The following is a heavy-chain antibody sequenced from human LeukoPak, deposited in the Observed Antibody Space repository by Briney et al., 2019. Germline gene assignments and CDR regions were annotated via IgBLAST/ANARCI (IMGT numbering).Heavy chain of an antibody. J-gene: IGHJ4*02. CDR1: GFTFSSYS. CDR2: ISSSSSTI. D-gene: IGHD3-10*01. CDR3: ARDGPSYYYGSGSFDY. V-gene: IGHV3-48*01. Sequence: GGTLRLSCAASGFTFSSYSMNWVRQAPGKGLEWVSYISSSSSTIYYADSVKGRFTISRDNAKNSLYLQMNSLRAEDTAVYYCARDGPSYYYGSGSFDYWGQGTLVTVSS.